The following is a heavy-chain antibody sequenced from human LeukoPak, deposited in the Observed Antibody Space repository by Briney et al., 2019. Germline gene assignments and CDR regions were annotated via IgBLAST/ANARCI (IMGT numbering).Heavy chain of an antibody. CDR2: ISYDGSNK. CDR1: GFTFSSYA. CDR3: ASAPTWEQQLVWVVPGWDY. D-gene: IGHD6-13*01. J-gene: IGHJ4*02. V-gene: IGHV3-30*04. Sequence: GGSLRLSCAASGFTFSSYAMHWVRQAPGKGLEWVAVISYDGSNKYYADSVKGRFTISRDNSKNTLYLQMNSLRAEDTAVYYCASAPTWEQQLVWVVPGWDYWGQGTLVTVSS.